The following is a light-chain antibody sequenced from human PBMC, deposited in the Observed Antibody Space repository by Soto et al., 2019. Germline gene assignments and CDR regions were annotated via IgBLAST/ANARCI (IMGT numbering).Light chain of an antibody. Sequence: ERVMTQSPATLSVSPGERATLSCRASQSVSNNLAWYQQKPGQAPRLLIFGASTRATGIPARFRGSGSGTDFTLSISSLEPEDFAVYYCRQRTDRPPWTFGQGTKVDIK. V-gene: IGKV3-11*01. J-gene: IGKJ1*01. CDR2: GAS. CDR3: RQRTDRPPWT. CDR1: QSVSNN.